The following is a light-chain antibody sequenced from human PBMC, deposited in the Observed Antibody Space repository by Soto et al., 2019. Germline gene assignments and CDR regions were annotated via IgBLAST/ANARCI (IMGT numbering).Light chain of an antibody. V-gene: IGKV2-28*01. CDR2: FGS. Sequence: DIVMTQSPLSLPVMPGDPGSISCSSIQSLLYNNTYNYLDLYVQKPGQSPQVLIYFGSNRAPGVPDKLSGSGSGTDFTLKINRVDAEDVGTYYCMQALQSLTFGQGTRLEIK. J-gene: IGKJ5*01. CDR1: QSLLYNNTYNY. CDR3: MQALQSLT.